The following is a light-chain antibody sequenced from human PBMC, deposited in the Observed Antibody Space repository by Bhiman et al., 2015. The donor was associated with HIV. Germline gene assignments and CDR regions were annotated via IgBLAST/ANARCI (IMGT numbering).Light chain of an antibody. CDR2: ENN. Sequence: QSVLTQPPSVSAAPGQKVTISCSGSSSNIGNNYVSWYQQLPGTAPKLLIYENNKRPSGIPDRFSDSKSGTSATLGITGLQTGDEADYYCGTWDNSLSTGGVFGTGTKVTVL. J-gene: IGLJ1*01. CDR1: SSNIGNNY. CDR3: GTWDNSLSTGGV. V-gene: IGLV1-51*02.